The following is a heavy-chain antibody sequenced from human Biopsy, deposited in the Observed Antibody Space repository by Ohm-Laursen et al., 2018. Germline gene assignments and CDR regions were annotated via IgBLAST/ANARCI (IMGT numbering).Heavy chain of an antibody. CDR1: GYTFTNYG. D-gene: IGHD3-3*01. CDR3: ARDRWPHVTLLGLVVFDF. J-gene: IGHJ4*02. V-gene: IGHV1-18*01. CDR2: ISPYNGDT. Sequence: ASVKVSCKASGYTFTNYGISWVRQAPGQGLEWMGWISPYNGDTDYAQKLQGRVTMTTDTSTSTAYMDLRSLRSDDTAVYYCARDRWPHVTLLGLVVFDFWGQGTLVTVFS.